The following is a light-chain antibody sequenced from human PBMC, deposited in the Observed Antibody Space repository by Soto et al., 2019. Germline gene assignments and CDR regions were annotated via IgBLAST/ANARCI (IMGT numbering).Light chain of an antibody. CDR3: QQHTNWPPTIT. CDR2: DAS. J-gene: IGKJ5*01. CDR1: QSVSSN. V-gene: IGKV3-11*01. Sequence: EIVMTQSPATLSVSPGERVTLSCRASQSVSSNLAWYQQKVGQAPRLLIYDASDRATGIPARFSGSGSGTDFTLTISSLEPEDFAVYYCQQHTNWPPTITFGQGTRLEI.